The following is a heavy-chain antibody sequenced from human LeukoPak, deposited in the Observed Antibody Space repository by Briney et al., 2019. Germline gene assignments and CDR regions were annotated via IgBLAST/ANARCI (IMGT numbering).Heavy chain of an antibody. CDR2: ISSSSRTI. CDR3: ARLMTAYYDRSGYSDI. Sequence: PGGSLRLSCAASGFTFSTYSMNWVRQAQGKGLEWVSYISSSSRTIYYADSVEGRFTVSRDTAKNSLFLQMNSLRDEDTAVYYCARLMTAYYDRSGYSDIWGQGTMVTVSS. CDR1: GFTFSTYS. J-gene: IGHJ3*02. V-gene: IGHV3-48*02. D-gene: IGHD3-22*01.